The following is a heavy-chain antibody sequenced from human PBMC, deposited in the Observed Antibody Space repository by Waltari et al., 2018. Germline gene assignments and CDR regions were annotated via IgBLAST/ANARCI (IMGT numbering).Heavy chain of an antibody. CDR2: ISDDVGNK. J-gene: IGHJ4*02. Sequence: QLQLVESGGGVVQPGGSLRLSCAASGFPFSSYTFPCVRPAPGKGVEWVTTISDDVGNKYYAASVKGRFTISRDNSKNTLYLQMNSLRPEDTAVYYWGRGKYMYYYDSSGFDYWGQGTLVTVSS. V-gene: IGHV3-30*01. D-gene: IGHD3-22*01. CDR3: GRGKYMYYYDSSGFDY. CDR1: GFPFSSYT.